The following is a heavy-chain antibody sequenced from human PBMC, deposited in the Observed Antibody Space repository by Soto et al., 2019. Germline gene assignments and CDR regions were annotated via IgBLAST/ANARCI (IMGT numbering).Heavy chain of an antibody. CDR2: INPNSGGT. V-gene: IGHV1-2*04. Sequence: GASVKVSCKASGYTFTGYYMHWVRQATGQGLEWMGWINPNSGGTNYAQKFQGWVTMTRDTSISTAYMELSRLRSDDTAVYYCARDNYDFWSGYSRALDYWGQGTLVTVSS. CDR1: GYTFTGYY. D-gene: IGHD3-3*01. J-gene: IGHJ4*02. CDR3: ARDNYDFWSGYSRALDY.